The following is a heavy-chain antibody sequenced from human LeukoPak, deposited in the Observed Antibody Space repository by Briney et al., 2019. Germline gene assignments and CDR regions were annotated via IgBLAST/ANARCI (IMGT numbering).Heavy chain of an antibody. CDR1: GFTFSSYG. CDR2: IWYDGSNK. J-gene: IGHJ3*02. D-gene: IGHD1-1*01. Sequence: HPGGSLRLSCAASGFTFSSYGMHWVRQAPGKGLEWAAVIWYDGSNKYYAVSVKGRFTTSRDNSKKTLYLQMNSLRAEDTAVYYCARGYNWNDVWGFDIWGQGTMVTVSS. CDR3: ARGYNWNDVWGFDI. V-gene: IGHV3-33*01.